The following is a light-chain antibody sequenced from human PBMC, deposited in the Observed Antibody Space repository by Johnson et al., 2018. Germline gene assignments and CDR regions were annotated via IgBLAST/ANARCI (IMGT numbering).Light chain of an antibody. Sequence: QSVLTQPPSVSAAPGQKVTISCSGSSSNIGNNYVSWYQQLPGTAPKLLIYENNKRPSGIPDRFSGSKSGTSATLGITGLQTGDEADYYCGTWECRRSAGNVFGTGTKVTVL. CDR2: ENN. V-gene: IGLV1-51*02. CDR1: SSNIGNNY. J-gene: IGLJ1*01. CDR3: GTWECRRSAGNV.